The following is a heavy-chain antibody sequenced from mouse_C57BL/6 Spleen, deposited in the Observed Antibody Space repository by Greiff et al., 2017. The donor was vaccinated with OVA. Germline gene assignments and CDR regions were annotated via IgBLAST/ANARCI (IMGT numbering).Heavy chain of an antibody. V-gene: IGHV1-52*01. Sequence: QVQLQQPGAELVRPGSSVKLSCKASGYTFTSYWMHWVKQRPIQGLEWIGNIDPSDSETHYNQKFKDKATLTVDNSTSTAYLQLSSLTSEDSEFYYGGRIDYDGGFADWGQGTLVTVSA. J-gene: IGHJ3*01. CDR3: GRIDYDGGFAD. CDR2: IDPSDSET. D-gene: IGHD2-4*01. CDR1: GYTFTSYW.